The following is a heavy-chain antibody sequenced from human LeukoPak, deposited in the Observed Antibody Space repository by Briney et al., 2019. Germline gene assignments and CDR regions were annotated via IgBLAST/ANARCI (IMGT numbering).Heavy chain of an antibody. CDR3: ANLGYCSSTSCHDAFDI. CDR1: GGTFSSYA. J-gene: IGHJ3*02. CDR2: IIPIFGTA. D-gene: IGHD2-2*01. Sequence: GASVKVSCKASGGTFSSYAISWVRQAPGQGLEWMGGIIPIFGTANYAQKFQGRVTITTDESTSTAYMELSSLRSEDTAVYYRANLGYCSSTSCHDAFDIWGQGTMVTVSS. V-gene: IGHV1-69*05.